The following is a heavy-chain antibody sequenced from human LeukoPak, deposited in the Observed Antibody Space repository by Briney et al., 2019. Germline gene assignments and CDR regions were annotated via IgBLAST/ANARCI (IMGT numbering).Heavy chain of an antibody. Sequence: SQTLSLTCAASGGSISSGGYSWSWIRQPPGKGLEWIGYIYHSGSTYYNPSLKSRVTISVDRSKNQFSLKLSSVTAADTAVYYCARSSSGYDYFDYWGQGTLVTVSS. CDR2: IYHSGST. CDR3: ARSSSGYDYFDY. J-gene: IGHJ4*02. CDR1: GGSISSGGYS. V-gene: IGHV4-30-2*01. D-gene: IGHD5-12*01.